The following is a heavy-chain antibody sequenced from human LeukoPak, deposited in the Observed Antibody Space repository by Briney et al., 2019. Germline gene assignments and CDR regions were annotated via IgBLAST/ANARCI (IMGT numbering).Heavy chain of an antibody. CDR1: GYTFINYA. D-gene: IGHD1-7*01. CDR2: INAGNGNT. Sequence: ASVTVSCKASGYTFINYAVHWVRQAPGQRLEWMGYINAGNGNTKYSEKFQGRVTFTRDTSATTAYMELSSLKSEDTAVYYCTRLYHWNSGFDPWGQGTLVTVSS. CDR3: TRLYHWNSGFDP. J-gene: IGHJ5*02. V-gene: IGHV1-3*01.